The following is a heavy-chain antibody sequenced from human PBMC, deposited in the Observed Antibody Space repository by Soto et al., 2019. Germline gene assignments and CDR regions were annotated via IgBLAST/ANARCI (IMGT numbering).Heavy chain of an antibody. CDR2: ISGSGGST. V-gene: IGHV3-23*01. J-gene: IGHJ6*04. CDR1: GFTFSSYA. CDR3: AKMREDWNDDRIMAV. D-gene: IGHD1-1*01. Sequence: GGSLRLSCAASGFTFSSYAMSWVRQAPGKGLEWVSAISGSGGSTYYADSVKGRFTISRDNSKNTLCLQMNSLRAEDTAVYYCAKMREDWNDDRIMAVWGKGTTVTVSS.